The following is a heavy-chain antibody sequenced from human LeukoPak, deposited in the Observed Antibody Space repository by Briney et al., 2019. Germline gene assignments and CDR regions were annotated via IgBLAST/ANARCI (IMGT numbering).Heavy chain of an antibody. CDR1: GYSISSGYY. CDR3: ARQGGSSSPYYFYYMAV. V-gene: IGHV4-38-2*01. Sequence: SETLSLTCAVSGYSISSGYYWGWFRQPPGKGLEWIACIYHSGSTYYNPSLKSRVTMSVDTSKNQFSLRLTSLTAADTAVYYCARQGGSSSPYYFYYMAVWGQGTTVTVSS. D-gene: IGHD6-13*01. CDR2: IYHSGST. J-gene: IGHJ6*03.